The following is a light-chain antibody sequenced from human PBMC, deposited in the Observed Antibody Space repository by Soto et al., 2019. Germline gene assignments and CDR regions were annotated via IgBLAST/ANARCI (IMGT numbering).Light chain of an antibody. CDR1: QSLLNGDGKTY. CDR2: EVS. Sequence: DIVMTLTPLSLSVIPGQPASISCTSSQSLLNGDGKTYLYWYLQKPGQPPQLLIYEVSNRFSGVSDRFSGSVSGTYFTLEISRVEAEDVEFYYCMQTLHLPITFGQGTRLE. J-gene: IGKJ5*01. V-gene: IGKV2D-29*01. CDR3: MQTLHLPIT.